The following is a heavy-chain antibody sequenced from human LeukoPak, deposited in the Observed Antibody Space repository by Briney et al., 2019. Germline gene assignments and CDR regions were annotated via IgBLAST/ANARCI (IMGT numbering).Heavy chain of an antibody. D-gene: IGHD4-11*01. CDR1: GYTLTELS. J-gene: IGHJ4*02. Sequence: ASVKVSCKVSGYTLTELSMHWVRQAPGKGLEWMGWINAGNGNTKYSQKFQGRVTITRDTSASTAYMELSSLRSEDTAVYYCARGAVTTLFDYWGQGTLVTVSS. V-gene: IGHV1-3*01. CDR3: ARGAVTTLFDY. CDR2: INAGNGNT.